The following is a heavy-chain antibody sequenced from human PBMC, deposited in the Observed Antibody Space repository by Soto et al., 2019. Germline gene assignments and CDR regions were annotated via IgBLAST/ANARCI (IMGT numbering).Heavy chain of an antibody. J-gene: IGHJ6*02. CDR1: GCTFSSYA. Sequence: SVKVSCKACGCTFSSYAISWVRQAPGQGLEWMGGIIPIFGTANYAQKFQGRVTITADKSTSTAYMELSSLRSEDTAVYYCASSVAPHYDFWSAYGMDVWGQRTTVTVSS. V-gene: IGHV1-69*06. D-gene: IGHD3-3*01. CDR2: IIPIFGTA. CDR3: ASSVAPHYDFWSAYGMDV.